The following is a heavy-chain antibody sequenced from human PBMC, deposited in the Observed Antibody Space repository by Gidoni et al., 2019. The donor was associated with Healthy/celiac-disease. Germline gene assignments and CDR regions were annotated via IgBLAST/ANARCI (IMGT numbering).Heavy chain of an antibody. CDR3: ARLLDYRPVQH. J-gene: IGHJ1*01. CDR1: GGSISSCSYY. Sequence: QLQLQESGPGLVKPSETLSLTCTVSGGSISSCSYYWGWIRQPPGKGLEWIGSIYYSGSTYYNPSLKSRVTISVDTSKNQFSLKLSSVTAADTAVYYCARLLDYRPVQHWGQGTLVTVSS. CDR2: IYYSGST. V-gene: IGHV4-39*01. D-gene: IGHD4-4*01.